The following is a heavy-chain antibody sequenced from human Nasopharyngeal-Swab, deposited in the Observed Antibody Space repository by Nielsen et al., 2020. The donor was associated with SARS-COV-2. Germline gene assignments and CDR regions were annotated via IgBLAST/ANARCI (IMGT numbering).Heavy chain of an antibody. CDR2: IKQDGSEK. Sequence: GGSLRLSCAASGFTFSSYWMSWVRQAPGKGLEWVANIKQDGSEKYYVDSVKGRFTISRDNAKNSLYLQMNSLKTEDTAVYYCTTDGVAAAWGFDIWGQGTMVTVSS. CDR1: GFTFSSYW. D-gene: IGHD6-13*01. J-gene: IGHJ3*02. V-gene: IGHV3-7*03. CDR3: TTDGVAAAWGFDI.